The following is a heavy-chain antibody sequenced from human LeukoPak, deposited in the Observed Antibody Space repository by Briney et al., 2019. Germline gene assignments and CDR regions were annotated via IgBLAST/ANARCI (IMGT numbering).Heavy chain of an antibody. Sequence: RGSLRLSCAFSGFTINDYGVNWVRRAPGKGLEWLSHTSVTGAVTTYADSLKGRFTISSDTAKNSLYLQLNSLTVADTAIYYCARDRDGDEDFDYWGRGTLVTVSS. CDR3: ARDRDGDEDFDY. J-gene: IGHJ4*02. D-gene: IGHD4-17*01. CDR1: GFTINDYG. V-gene: IGHV3-48*01. CDR2: TSVTGAVT.